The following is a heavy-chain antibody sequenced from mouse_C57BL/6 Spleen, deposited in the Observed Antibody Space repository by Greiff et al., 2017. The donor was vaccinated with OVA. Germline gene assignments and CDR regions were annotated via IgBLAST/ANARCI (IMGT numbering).Heavy chain of an antibody. V-gene: IGHV1-82*01. CDR3: SPRFITTVVARYAMDY. CDR1: GYAFSSSW. D-gene: IGHD1-1*01. CDR2: IYPGDGDT. J-gene: IGHJ4*01. Sequence: QVQLQQSGPELVKPGASVKISCKASGYAFSSSWMNWVKQRPGKGLEWIGRIYPGDGDTNYNGKFKGKATLTADKSSSTAYMQLSSLTSEDSAVYFCSPRFITTVVARYAMDYWGQGTSVTVSS.